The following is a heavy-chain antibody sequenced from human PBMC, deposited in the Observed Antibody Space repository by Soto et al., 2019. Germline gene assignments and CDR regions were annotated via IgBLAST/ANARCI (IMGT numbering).Heavy chain of an antibody. CDR3: EREVQVHTPAFVY. V-gene: IGHV1-69*19. CDR1: GGTFNTYA. D-gene: IGHD3-10*01. CDR2: ISPMFGAA. J-gene: IGHJ4*02. Sequence: QVQLVQSGAEMKKPGSSVKVSCQSSGGTFNTYAMNWVRQAPGQGPEWMGDISPMFGAANYAPKFQGRVTITEDESTGTSYMQSSSLTSEDTALYFCEREVQVHTPAFVYWGQGTLVTVSS.